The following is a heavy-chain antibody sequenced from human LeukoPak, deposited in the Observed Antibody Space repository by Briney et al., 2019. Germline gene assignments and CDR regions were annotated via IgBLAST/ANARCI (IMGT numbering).Heavy chain of an antibody. V-gene: IGHV3-33*06. CDR3: AKDDSSGYYYLPMY. CDR2: IWYDGSNK. CDR1: GFTFSSYG. J-gene: IGHJ4*02. D-gene: IGHD3-22*01. Sequence: GRSLRLSCAASGFTFSSYGMHWVRQAPGKGLERVAVIWYDGSNKYYADSVKGRFTISRDNSKNTLYLQMNSLRAEDTAVYYCAKDDSSGYYYLPMYWGQGTLVAVSS.